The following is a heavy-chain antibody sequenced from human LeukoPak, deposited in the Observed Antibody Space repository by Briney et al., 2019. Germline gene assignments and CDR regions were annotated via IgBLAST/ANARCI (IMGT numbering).Heavy chain of an antibody. V-gene: IGHV3-30*18. Sequence: QTGGSLRLSCGASGFTFTTYAMHWVRQTPDKGLEWVAAISSDGSTETYADSMKGRFTVSRDNSKNTPFLRMNNLTPADTAIYYCAKGHDANTWYGSWLDPWGQGTLVTVSS. CDR1: GFTFTTYA. J-gene: IGHJ5*02. CDR2: ISSDGSTE. CDR3: AKGHDANTWYGSWLDP. D-gene: IGHD3-16*01.